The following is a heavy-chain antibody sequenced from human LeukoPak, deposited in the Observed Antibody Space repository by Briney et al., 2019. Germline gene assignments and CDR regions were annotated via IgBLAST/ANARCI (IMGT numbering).Heavy chain of an antibody. CDR3: VKVEGSSGYLSFFDY. CDR2: ISGSGGST. Sequence: GGSLRLSCAASGFTFSSYAMSWVRQAPGKGLEWVSAISGSGGSTYYADSVKGRFIISRDNSKNTLYLQMNSLRAEDTAVYYCVKVEGSSGYLSFFDYWGQGTLVTVSS. CDR1: GFTFSSYA. V-gene: IGHV3-23*01. J-gene: IGHJ4*02. D-gene: IGHD3-22*01.